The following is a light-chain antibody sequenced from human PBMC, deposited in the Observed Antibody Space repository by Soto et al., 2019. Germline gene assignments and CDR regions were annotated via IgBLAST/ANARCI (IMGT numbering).Light chain of an antibody. J-gene: IGKJ5*01. CDR3: QQRSSAIT. V-gene: IGKV3-11*01. CDR2: DAS. Sequence: EIVLTQSPATLSLSLGERATLSCRASQSVSSHLAWFQQRPGQAPRLLIYDASNRATGIPARFSGRGSGTDFTLTISSLEPEDFAVYYCQQRSSAITFGQGTRLEIK. CDR1: QSVSSH.